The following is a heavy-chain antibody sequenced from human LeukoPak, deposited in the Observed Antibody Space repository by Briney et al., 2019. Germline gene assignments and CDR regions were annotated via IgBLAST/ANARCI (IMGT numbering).Heavy chain of an antibody. D-gene: IGHD5-24*01. CDR3: ARHMERWQQFTRSLDY. V-gene: IGHV3-30*02. Sequence: GGSLRLSCAASKFTFSSYGMHWVRQAPGKGLEWVAFIRYDGSNKYYADSVKGRFTISRDNAKNSLYLQMNSLRAEDTAVYYCARHMERWQQFTRSLDYWGQGTLVTVSS. CDR1: KFTFSSYG. J-gene: IGHJ4*02. CDR2: IRYDGSNK.